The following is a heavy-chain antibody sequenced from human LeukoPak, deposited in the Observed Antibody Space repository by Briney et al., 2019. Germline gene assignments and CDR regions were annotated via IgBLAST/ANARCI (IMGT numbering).Heavy chain of an antibody. V-gene: IGHV1-2*02. Sequence: ASVKVSCKASGYTFTGYYMHWVRQAPGQGLEWMGWINPNSGGTNYARKFQGRVTMTRDTSISTAYMELSRLRSDDTAVYYCARDPKPEYGMDVWGQGTTVTVSS. CDR1: GYTFTGYY. CDR2: INPNSGGT. J-gene: IGHJ6*02. CDR3: ARDPKPEYGMDV.